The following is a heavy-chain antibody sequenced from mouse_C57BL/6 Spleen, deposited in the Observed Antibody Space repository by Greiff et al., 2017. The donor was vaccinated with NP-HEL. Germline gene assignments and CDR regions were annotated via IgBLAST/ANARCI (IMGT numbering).Heavy chain of an antibody. J-gene: IGHJ3*01. D-gene: IGHD2-3*01. CDR2: IYPGDGDT. V-gene: IGHV1-82*01. Sequence: QVQLQQSGPELVKPGASVKISCKASGYAFSSSWMNWVKQRPGKGLEWIGRIYPGDGDTNYNGKFKGKATLTADKSSSTAYMQLSSLTSEDSAVYSCARSIPYDPFAYWGQGTLVTVSA. CDR1: GYAFSSSW. CDR3: ARSIPYDPFAY.